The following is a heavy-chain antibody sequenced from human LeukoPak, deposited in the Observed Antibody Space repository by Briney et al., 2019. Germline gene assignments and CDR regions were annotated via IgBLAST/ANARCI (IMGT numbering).Heavy chain of an antibody. CDR1: GFTFSSYS. CDR2: ITAGGYI. J-gene: IGHJ6*04. V-gene: IGHV3-21*01. Sequence: PGGSLRLSCAASGFTFSSYSMNWVRQASGKGLDWVSSITAGGYIDYADSMKGRFTISRDNAKNSLYLQMNSLRADDTADQYCAKLLPTHYEMHACGKGPPLNVSS. CDR3: AKLLPTHYEMHA.